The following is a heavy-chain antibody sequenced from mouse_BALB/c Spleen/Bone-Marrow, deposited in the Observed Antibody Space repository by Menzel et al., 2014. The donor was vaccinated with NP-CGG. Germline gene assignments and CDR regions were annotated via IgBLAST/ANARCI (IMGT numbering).Heavy chain of an antibody. D-gene: IGHD6-1*01. CDR1: GFSLTSYG. CDR2: ICAGGST. CDR3: ARPTPRYFAMDY. J-gene: IGHJ4*01. V-gene: IGHV2-9*02. Sequence: VKLVESGPGLVSPSQSLSITCTVSGFSLTSYGVHWVRQPPGKGLEWLGVICAGGSTNYNSALMSRLSISKDNSKSQVFLKMNSLQTDDTAMYYCARPTPRYFAMDYWGQGTSVTVSS.